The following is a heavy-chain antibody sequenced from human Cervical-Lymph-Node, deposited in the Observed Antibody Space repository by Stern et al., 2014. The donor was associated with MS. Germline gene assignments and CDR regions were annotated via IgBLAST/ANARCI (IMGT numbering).Heavy chain of an antibody. CDR3: GVSNYYDMPFDF. CDR1: GFTFDDYA. Sequence: EVQLVESGGGLVQPGRSLRLSCAASGFTFDDYAMHWVRQAPGKGLEWVSGISWNSGSIAYSDSVKGRFTISRDNAKNSLYLQMNSLRAEDTAVYYCGVSNYYDMPFDFWGQGTLVTVSS. CDR2: ISWNSGSI. V-gene: IGHV3-9*01. D-gene: IGHD3-22*01. J-gene: IGHJ4*02.